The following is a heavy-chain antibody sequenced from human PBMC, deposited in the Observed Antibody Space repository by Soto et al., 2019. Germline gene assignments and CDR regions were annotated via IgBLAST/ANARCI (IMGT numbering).Heavy chain of an antibody. CDR3: APHVSCSGGSCQYDAFAI. D-gene: IGHD2-15*01. Sequence: EVQVLESGGGLVQPGGSLRLSCEGSEFTVSGHAMTWIRQAPGKGPEWVSTITAAGGTYYADSVKGRFAMSRDTSENTLYLQMNSLGADDTAAYYCAPHVSCSGGSCQYDAFAIRGQGTMGTVSS. V-gene: IGHV3-23*01. CDR2: ITAAGGT. CDR1: EFTVSGHA. J-gene: IGHJ3*02.